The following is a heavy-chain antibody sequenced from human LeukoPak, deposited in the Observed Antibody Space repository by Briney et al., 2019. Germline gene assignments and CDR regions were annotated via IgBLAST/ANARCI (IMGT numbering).Heavy chain of an antibody. Sequence: PGGSLRLSCAASGFTFSSYAMSWVRQAPGKGLEWVAVISYDGSNKYYADSVKGRFTISRDNSKNTLYLQMNSLRAEDTALYFCAREGLTTTPNNAFDIWGQGTMVTVSS. D-gene: IGHD4-11*01. J-gene: IGHJ3*02. CDR1: GFTFSSYA. CDR3: AREGLTTTPNNAFDI. V-gene: IGHV3-30*03. CDR2: ISYDGSNK.